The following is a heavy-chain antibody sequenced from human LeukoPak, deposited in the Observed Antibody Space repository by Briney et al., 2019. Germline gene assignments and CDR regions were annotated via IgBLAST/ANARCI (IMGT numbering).Heavy chain of an antibody. CDR2: IYYSGDT. V-gene: IGHV4-59*12. CDR3: ARMWNGMDV. Sequence: SETLSLTCTVSGGSISSYYWSWIRQPPGKGLEWIGYIYYSGDTYYTPSLKSRLTISVDTSETQFSLKLISVTAADTAVYYCARMWNGMDVWGQGTTVTVSS. D-gene: IGHD2-21*01. J-gene: IGHJ6*02. CDR1: GGSISSYY.